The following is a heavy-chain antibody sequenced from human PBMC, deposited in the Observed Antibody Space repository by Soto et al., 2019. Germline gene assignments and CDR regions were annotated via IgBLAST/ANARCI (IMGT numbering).Heavy chain of an antibody. V-gene: IGHV3-30-3*01. CDR3: ARGRSRFVILTASYGMVV. CDR1: GFTLSSYA. CDR2: ISYDGSNK. Sequence: GGSLRLSCAASGFTLSSYAMHWVRQAPGKGLEWVAVISYDGSNKYYSDSVKGRFTISRDNSKNTLYLQMNSLKAADTAVYDCARGRSRFVILTASYGMVVWGQGATVTVS. D-gene: IGHD3-9*01. J-gene: IGHJ6*02.